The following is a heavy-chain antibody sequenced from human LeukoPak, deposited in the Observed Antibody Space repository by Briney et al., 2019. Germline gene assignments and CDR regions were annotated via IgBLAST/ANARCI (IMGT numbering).Heavy chain of an antibody. Sequence: GGSLRLSCAASGFSVSNNYMTWVRQAPGKGLEWVAVIHSGDTTYYADSVRGRFTISRDNSENALHLQMSRLRADDSAVYYCAKSTFCSGGGCSVFDYWGQGTLVTVSS. J-gene: IGHJ4*02. D-gene: IGHD2-15*01. CDR3: AKSTFCSGGGCSVFDY. V-gene: IGHV3-53*01. CDR2: IHSGDTT. CDR1: GFSVSNNY.